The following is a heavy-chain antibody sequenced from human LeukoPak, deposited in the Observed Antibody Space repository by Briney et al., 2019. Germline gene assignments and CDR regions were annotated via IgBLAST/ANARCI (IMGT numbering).Heavy chain of an antibody. J-gene: IGHJ5*02. D-gene: IGHD3-22*01. CDR3: ARGVMVGSGYYYVPSNWFDP. Sequence: PSETLSLTCTVSGGSISSSSYYWGWIRQPPGTGLEWIGSIYYSGSTYYNPSLKSRVTISVDTSKNQFSLKLSSVTAADTAVYYCARGVMVGSGYYYVPSNWFDPWGQGTLVTVSS. CDR1: GGSISSSSYY. V-gene: IGHV4-39*01. CDR2: IYYSGST.